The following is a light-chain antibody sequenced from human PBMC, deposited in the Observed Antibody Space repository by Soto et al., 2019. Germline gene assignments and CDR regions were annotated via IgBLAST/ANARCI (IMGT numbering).Light chain of an antibody. V-gene: IGKV1-33*01. J-gene: IGKJ4*01. Sequence: DIQMTQSPSSLSASVGDRVTITCQAVQGISKSLSWYQQKPGMAPKLLIYDASNLETGVPSRFSGSGSGIDFTLTISSLQPEDFGRYYCQQYDDLPFTFGGGTKVEIK. CDR1: QGISKS. CDR3: QQYDDLPFT. CDR2: DAS.